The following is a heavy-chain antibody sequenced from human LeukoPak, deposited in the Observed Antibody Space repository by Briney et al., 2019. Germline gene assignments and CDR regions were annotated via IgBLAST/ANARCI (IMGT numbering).Heavy chain of an antibody. J-gene: IGHJ6*03. CDR3: AKVPAGLDYYYMDV. V-gene: IGHV3-30*02. D-gene: IGHD3-10*01. Sequence: GGSLRLSCAASGFTFSNYDMHWVRQAPGKGLEWVAFIRYDGSNKYYADSVKGRFTISRDNSKNTLYLQMNSLRAEDTAVYYCAKVPAGLDYYYMDVWGKGTTVTISS. CDR2: IRYDGSNK. CDR1: GFTFSNYD.